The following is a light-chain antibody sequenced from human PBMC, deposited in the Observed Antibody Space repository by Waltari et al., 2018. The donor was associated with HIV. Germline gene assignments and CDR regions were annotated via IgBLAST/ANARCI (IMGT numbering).Light chain of an antibody. CDR3: MQALQGVS. V-gene: IGKV2-28*01. CDR1: QSLLHRNGFNY. Sequence: DIVMTQSPLSLPVTPGEPASISCRSSQSLLHRNGFNYLDWYLQKSGQSPQLLIYLGSNRASGVPDRFSGSGSGTDFTLKIRRVEAEDVGVYYCMQALQGVSFGGGTKVEIK. CDR2: LGS. J-gene: IGKJ4*01.